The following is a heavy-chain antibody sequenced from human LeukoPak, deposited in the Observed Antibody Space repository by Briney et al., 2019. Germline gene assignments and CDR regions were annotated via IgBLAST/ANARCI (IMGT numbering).Heavy chain of an antibody. CDR1: GFTFSSYV. J-gene: IGHJ4*02. CDR2: ISTTTSTI. D-gene: IGHD2-21*02. V-gene: IGHV3-48*01. CDR3: ARAPGEVVTAIRYYFDY. Sequence: GGSLRLSCAASGFTFSSYVMNWVRQAPGKGLEWVSYISTTTSTIYYADSVKGRFTISRDNSKNTLYLQMNSLRAEDTAVYYCARAPGEVVTAIRYYFDYWGQGTLVTVSS.